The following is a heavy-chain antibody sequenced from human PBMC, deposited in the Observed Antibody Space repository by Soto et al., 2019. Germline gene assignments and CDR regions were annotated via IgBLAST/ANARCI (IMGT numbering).Heavy chain of an antibody. CDR1: GDSISNSRFY. V-gene: IGHV4-39*01. J-gene: IGHJ5*02. CDR2: IYHTGNA. CDR3: ARDFFDSSDYTTNWFDP. Sequence: SETLSLTCSVSGDSISNSRFYWAWIRQPPGEGLEWIGSIYHTGNAYYNPSLKSRVTISVDASKNQFSLKLTSVTAADAALYYCARDFFDSSDYTTNWFDPWGQGTLVTVSS. D-gene: IGHD3-22*01.